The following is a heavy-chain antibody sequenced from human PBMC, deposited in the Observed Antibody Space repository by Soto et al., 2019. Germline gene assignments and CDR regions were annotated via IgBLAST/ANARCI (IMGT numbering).Heavy chain of an antibody. CDR3: ARAGDRLKDQLLTHYFDY. D-gene: IGHD2-2*01. V-gene: IGHV4-34*01. Sequence: SETLSLTCAVYGGSFGCYYVSWIRQPPGKGLEWIGEINHSGSTNYNPSLKSRVTISVDTSKNQFSLKLSSVTAADTAVYYCARAGDRLKDQLLTHYFDYWGQGTLVTVSS. J-gene: IGHJ4*02. CDR1: GGSFGCYY. CDR2: INHSGST.